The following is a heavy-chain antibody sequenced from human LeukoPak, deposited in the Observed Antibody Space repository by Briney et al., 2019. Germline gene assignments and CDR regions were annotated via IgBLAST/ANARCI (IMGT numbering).Heavy chain of an antibody. CDR2: INPNSGGT. J-gene: IGHJ5*02. V-gene: IGHV1-2*02. Sequence: GASVKVSCKASGYTFTGYYMHWVRQAPGQGLEWMGWINPNSGGTNYAQKFQGRVTMTRDTSISTAYMELSRLRSGYTAVYYCASRISIRIFGVVPWFDPWGQGTLVTVSP. D-gene: IGHD3-3*01. CDR3: ASRISIRIFGVVPWFDP. CDR1: GYTFTGYY.